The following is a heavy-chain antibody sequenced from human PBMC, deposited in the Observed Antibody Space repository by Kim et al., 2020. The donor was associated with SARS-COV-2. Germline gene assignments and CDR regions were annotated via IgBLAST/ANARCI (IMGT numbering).Heavy chain of an antibody. CDR3: ARGPVGPWAFDI. Sequence: NYAQKLQGRVTMTTDTSTSTAYMELRSLRSDDTAVYYCARGPVGPWAFDIWGQGTMVTVSS. D-gene: IGHD2-15*01. V-gene: IGHV1-18*01. J-gene: IGHJ3*02.